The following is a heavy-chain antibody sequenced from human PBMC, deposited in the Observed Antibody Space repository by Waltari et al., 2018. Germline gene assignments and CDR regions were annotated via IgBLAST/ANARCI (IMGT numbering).Heavy chain of an antibody. CDR1: GFTFGDYA. CDR2: IRSKGYGGKT. Sequence: EVQLVESGGGLVQPGRSLRLSCTASGFTFGDYAMSWVRQAPGKGLEWVGFIRSKGYGGKTEYAASVKGRFTISRDDSKSIAYLQMNSLETEDTAVYYCTRGNRMITFGGVIVNWGQGTLVTVSS. V-gene: IGHV3-49*04. CDR3: TRGNRMITFGGVIVN. D-gene: IGHD3-16*02. J-gene: IGHJ4*02.